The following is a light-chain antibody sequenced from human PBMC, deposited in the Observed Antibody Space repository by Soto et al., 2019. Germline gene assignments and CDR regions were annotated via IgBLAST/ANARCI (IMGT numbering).Light chain of an antibody. J-gene: IGKJ1*01. CDR1: QSVSSY. CDR3: QQRSNWPPWT. CDR2: DAS. Sequence: EIVLTQSPATLSLSPGERATLSCRASQSVSSYLAWYQQKPGQAPRLLIYDASNRATGIPARFSGSGSGTDFPLTISSLAPEAFAVYYCQQRSNWPPWTFGQGTKVEIK. V-gene: IGKV3-11*01.